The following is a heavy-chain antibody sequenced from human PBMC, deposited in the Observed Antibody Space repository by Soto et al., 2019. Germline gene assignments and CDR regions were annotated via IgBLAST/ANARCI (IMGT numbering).Heavy chain of an antibody. Sequence: SSETLSLTCTVSGGSIYRSGYYWGWIRQPPGRGLEWIGNIDYNGVTYSNPSLKSRVTISRDTSKNQFSLKLTSVTAADTALYYCGKVLVGATGHTDSDSWGPGTLVTVSS. V-gene: IGHV4-39*01. CDR3: GKVLVGATGHTDSDS. CDR2: IDYNGVT. CDR1: GGSIYRSGYY. D-gene: IGHD2-15*01. J-gene: IGHJ4*02.